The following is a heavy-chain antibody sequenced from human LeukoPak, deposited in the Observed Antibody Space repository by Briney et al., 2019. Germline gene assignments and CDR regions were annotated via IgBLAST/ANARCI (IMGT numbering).Heavy chain of an antibody. J-gene: IGHJ4*02. CDR3: ARHHYYDSSGDY. D-gene: IGHD3-22*01. CDR1: GGSFSGYY. CDR2: INHSGST. V-gene: IGHV4-34*01. Sequence: SETLSLTCAVYGGSFSGYYWSWIRQPPGKGLEWIGEINHSGSTNYNPSLKSRVTISVDTSKNQFSLKLSSVTAADTAVYYCARHHYYDSSGDYWGQGTLVTVSS.